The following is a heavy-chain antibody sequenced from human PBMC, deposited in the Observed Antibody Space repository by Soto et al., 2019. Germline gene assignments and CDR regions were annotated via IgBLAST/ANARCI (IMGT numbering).Heavy chain of an antibody. D-gene: IGHD3-10*01. CDR1: SESFSSYY. CDR2: INHSGST. J-gene: IGHJ4*02. V-gene: IGHV4-34*01. CDR3: ARGPYHYGSGSYWLG. Sequence: QVQLQQWGAGLLKPSETLSLTCAVYSESFSSYYWSWIRQPPGKGLEWIGEINHSGSTSYNPSLKRRVTISVDTSKNQFSLRLSSVTAADTAVYYCARGPYHYGSGSYWLGWGQGTLVTVSS.